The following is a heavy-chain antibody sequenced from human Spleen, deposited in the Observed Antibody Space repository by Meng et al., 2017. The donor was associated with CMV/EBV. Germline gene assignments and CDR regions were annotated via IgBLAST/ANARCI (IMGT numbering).Heavy chain of an antibody. D-gene: IGHD2-2*01. CDR2: IYSGGIST. CDR3: AKSYQLPLDAFDI. Sequence: GESLKISCAASGFTFSDVWMSWVRQAPGKGLEWVSLIYSGGISTDYADSVKGRCTISRDDSKNTLYLQMNSLRAEDTAIYYCAKSYQLPLDAFDIWGQGTMVTVSS. CDR1: GFTFSDVW. V-gene: IGHV3-23*03. J-gene: IGHJ3*02.